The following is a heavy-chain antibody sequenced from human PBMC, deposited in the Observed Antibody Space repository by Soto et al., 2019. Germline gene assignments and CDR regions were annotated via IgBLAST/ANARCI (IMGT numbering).Heavy chain of an antibody. CDR2: ISYDGSNK. D-gene: IGHD6-6*01. J-gene: IGHJ4*02. V-gene: IGHV3-30-3*01. CDR1: GFTFSSYA. Sequence: PGGSLRLSCAASGFTFSSYAMHWVRQAPGKGLEWVAVISYDGSNKYYADSVKGRFTISRDNSKNTLYLQMNSLRAEDTAVYYCAREVGSIAARRVTFDYWGQGTLVPVSS. CDR3: AREVGSIAARRVTFDY.